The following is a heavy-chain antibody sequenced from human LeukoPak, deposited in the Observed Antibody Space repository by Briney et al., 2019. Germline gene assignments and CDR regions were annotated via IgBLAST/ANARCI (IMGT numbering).Heavy chain of an antibody. CDR1: GFTFRGYG. J-gene: IGHJ6*03. V-gene: IGHV3-30*02. CDR3: AKWMTAVPRSVFHYIDV. D-gene: IGHD4-17*01. CDR2: LTDDGSTK. Sequence: PGGSLRLSRVAAGFTFRGYGMHWVRQPPGKGLEWLSLLTDDGSTKYSPYSVKGRFTISRAKTNNTLYLQMHRLRAEDTAIDHCAKWMTAVPRSVFHYIDVWGKGTTVTVSS.